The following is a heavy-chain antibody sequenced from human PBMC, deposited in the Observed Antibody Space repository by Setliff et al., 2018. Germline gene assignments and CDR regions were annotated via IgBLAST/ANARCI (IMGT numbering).Heavy chain of an antibody. Sequence: ASVKVSCKASGYNFPGYYLHWVRQAPGKGLEWMGWISPHTGNTQYAQKFQGRVTMTRDTSISTAYMELSSLRSNDTAFYYCARRAFIEAITGYCFDLWGQGTQVTVSS. CDR3: ARRAFIEAITGYCFDL. CDR2: ISPHTGNT. CDR1: GYNFPGYY. D-gene: IGHD1-20*01. J-gene: IGHJ4*02. V-gene: IGHV1-2*02.